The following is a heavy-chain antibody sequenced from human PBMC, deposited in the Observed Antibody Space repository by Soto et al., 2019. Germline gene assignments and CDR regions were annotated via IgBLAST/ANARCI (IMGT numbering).Heavy chain of an antibody. D-gene: IGHD3-3*01. CDR2: IIPSFGTA. V-gene: IGHV1-69*01. Sequence: QVQLVQSGAEVKKPGSSVKVSCKASGGTFSSYAISWVRQAPGQGREWLGGIIPSFGTANYAQKFQGRVTITADESTSTAYMELSSLRSEDTAVYYCATTLYYDFWSRQRNFLGYWGQGTLVTVSS. CDR3: ATTLYYDFWSRQRNFLGY. CDR1: GGTFSSYA. J-gene: IGHJ4*02.